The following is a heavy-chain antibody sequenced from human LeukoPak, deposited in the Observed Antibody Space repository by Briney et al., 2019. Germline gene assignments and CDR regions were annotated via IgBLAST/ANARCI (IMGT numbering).Heavy chain of an antibody. J-gene: IGHJ5*02. CDR1: GFTFSNAW. CDR3: TTEMVTFGGVILHPEFDP. CDR2: IKSKTDGGTT. D-gene: IGHD3-16*01. V-gene: IGHV3-15*01. Sequence: GGSLRLSCAASGFTFSNAWMSWVRQAPGKGLEWVGRIKSKTDGGTTDYAAPVKGRFTISRDDSKNTLYLQMNSLKTEDTAVYCCTTEMVTFGGVILHPEFDPWGQGTLVTVSS.